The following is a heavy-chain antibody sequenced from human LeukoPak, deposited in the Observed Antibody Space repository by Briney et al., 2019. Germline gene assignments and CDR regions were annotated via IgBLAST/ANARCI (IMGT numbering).Heavy chain of an antibody. Sequence: ASVRVSCTASGYTFTSYGISWVRQAPGQGLEWMGWISAYNGNTNYAQKLQGRVTMTTDTSTSTAYMELRSLRSDDTAVYYCARDRALGTFDYWGQGTLVTVSS. D-gene: IGHD1-26*01. CDR2: ISAYNGNT. CDR1: GYTFTSYG. J-gene: IGHJ4*02. CDR3: ARDRALGTFDY. V-gene: IGHV1-18*01.